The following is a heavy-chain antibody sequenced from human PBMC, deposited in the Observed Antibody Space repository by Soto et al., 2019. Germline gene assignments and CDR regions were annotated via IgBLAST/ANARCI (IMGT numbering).Heavy chain of an antibody. CDR3: ARDALRSTAV. Sequence: QVQLQESGPGLVKPSETLSLTCTVSGGSISSYYWSWIRQPPGKGLEWIGYIYYSGSTNYNPSLKSRVTISVDTSKNQFSLKLSSVTAADTAVYYCARDALRSTAVWGQGTTVTVSS. V-gene: IGHV4-59*01. J-gene: IGHJ6*02. CDR2: IYYSGST. CDR1: GGSISSYY. D-gene: IGHD3-3*01.